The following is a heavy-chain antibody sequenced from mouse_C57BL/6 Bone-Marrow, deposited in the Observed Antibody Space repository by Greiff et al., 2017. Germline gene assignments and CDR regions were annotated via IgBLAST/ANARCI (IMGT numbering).Heavy chain of an antibody. D-gene: IGHD1-1*01. V-gene: IGHV7-3*01. CDR1: GFTFTDYY. CDR3: ARGGSSGFDY. CDR2: IRTKANGYTT. J-gene: IGHJ2*01. Sequence: DVHLVESGGGLVQPGGSLSLSCAASGFTFTDYYMSWVRQPPGKALEWLGFIRTKANGYTTEYSASVKGRFTISRDNSQSILYLQMNALRAEDSATYYCARGGSSGFDYWGQGTTLTVSS.